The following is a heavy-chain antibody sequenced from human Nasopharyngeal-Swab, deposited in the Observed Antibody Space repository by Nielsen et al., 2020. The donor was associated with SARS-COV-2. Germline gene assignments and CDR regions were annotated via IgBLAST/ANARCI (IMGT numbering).Heavy chain of an antibody. CDR1: GGSISSSSYY. V-gene: IGHV4-39*07. J-gene: IGHJ4*02. CDR3: ARDLKPSGSHGRAFDY. Sequence: SETLSLTCTVSGGSISSSSYYWGWIRQPPGKGLEWIGSIYYSGSTYYNPSLKSRVTISVDTSKNQFSLKLSSVTAADTAVYYCARDLKPSGSHGRAFDYWGQGTLVTVSS. CDR2: IYYSGST. D-gene: IGHD1-26*01.